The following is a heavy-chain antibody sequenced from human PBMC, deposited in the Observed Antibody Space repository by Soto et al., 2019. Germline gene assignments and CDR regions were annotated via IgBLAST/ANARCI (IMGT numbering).Heavy chain of an antibody. D-gene: IGHD3-22*01. CDR3: ARFVIVVAYFDY. CDR1: SGSFSGYY. J-gene: IGHJ4*02. V-gene: IGHV4-34*01. Sequence: SETLSLTCAVYSGSFSGYYWSWIRQPPGKGLEWIGEINHSGSTNYNPSLKSRVTISVDTSKNQFSLKLSSVTAADTAVYYCARFVIVVAYFDYWGQGTLVTVSS. CDR2: INHSGST.